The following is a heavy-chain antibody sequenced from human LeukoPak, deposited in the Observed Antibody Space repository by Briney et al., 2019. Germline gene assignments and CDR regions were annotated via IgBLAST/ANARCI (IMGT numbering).Heavy chain of an antibody. CDR3: ARHLYFSGWLFFDY. J-gene: IGHJ4*02. CDR1: GFTFSSQG. Sequence: GGSLRLSCAASGFTFSSQGMHWVRQAPGKGLEWVAVILHDGSNIHYADSVKGRFTISRDNSKNTLYLQMNSLRADDTAVYYCARHLYFSGWLFFDYWGQGTLVTVSS. CDR2: ILHDGSNI. D-gene: IGHD6-19*01. V-gene: IGHV3-33*01.